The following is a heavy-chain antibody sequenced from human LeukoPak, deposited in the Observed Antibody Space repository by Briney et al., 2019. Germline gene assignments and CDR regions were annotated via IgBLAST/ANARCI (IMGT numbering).Heavy chain of an antibody. Sequence: SETLSLTCTVSGGSISSNSYYWGWLRPSPGKGLQWIGHIYYSGTDFYNPSLKSRVTISVDTSKNQFSLKLTSVTAADTALYYCARLNGNFQNFYDYWGQGTLVTVSS. D-gene: IGHD1-7*01. J-gene: IGHJ4*02. CDR3: ARLNGNFQNFYDY. V-gene: IGHV4-39*07. CDR2: IYYSGTD. CDR1: GGSISSNSYY.